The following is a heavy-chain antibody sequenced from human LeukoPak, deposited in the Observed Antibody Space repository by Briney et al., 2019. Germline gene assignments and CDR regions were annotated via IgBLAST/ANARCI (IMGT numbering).Heavy chain of an antibody. CDR3: ARGPNFNYDFWSGSRSGYDY. J-gene: IGHJ4*02. Sequence: SQTLSLTCAISGDSVSSNSAAWNWIRQSPSRGLEWLGRTYYRPKWYNDYAVSVKSRITINPDTSKNQFSLQLNSVTPEDTAVYYCARGPNFNYDFWSGSRSGYDYWGQGTLVTVSS. V-gene: IGHV6-1*01. CDR2: TYYRPKWYN. D-gene: IGHD3-3*01. CDR1: GDSVSSNSAA.